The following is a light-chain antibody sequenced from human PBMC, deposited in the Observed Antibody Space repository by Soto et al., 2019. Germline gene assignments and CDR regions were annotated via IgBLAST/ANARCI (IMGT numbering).Light chain of an antibody. CDR1: SSDGGGYPF. Sequence: QSALAQPPSASGSPGQSVTMSCTGTSSDGGGYPFVSWYQQHPGKAPKVLIYDVNKRPSGVPDRFSGSKSGNTASLTVSGLQAEDEADYYCSSHAGSDDPIVFGTGTKLTVL. V-gene: IGLV2-8*01. J-gene: IGLJ1*01. CDR2: DVN. CDR3: SSHAGSDDPIV.